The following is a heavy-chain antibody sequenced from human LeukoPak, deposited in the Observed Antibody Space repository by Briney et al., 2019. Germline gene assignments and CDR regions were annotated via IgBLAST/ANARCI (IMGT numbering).Heavy chain of an antibody. J-gene: IGHJ5*02. CDR2: INHSGST. CDR1: GGSFSGYY. Sequence: SETLSPTCAVYGGSFSGYYWSWIRQPPGKGLEWIGEINHSGSTNYNPSLKSRVTISVDTSKNQSSLKLSSVTAADTAVYYCASQTTTVTTSWFDPWGQGTLVTVSS. CDR3: ASQTTTVTTSWFDP. V-gene: IGHV4-34*01. D-gene: IGHD4-17*01.